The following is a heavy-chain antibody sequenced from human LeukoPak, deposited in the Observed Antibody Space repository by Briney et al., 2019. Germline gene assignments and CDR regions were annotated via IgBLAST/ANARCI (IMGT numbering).Heavy chain of an antibody. D-gene: IGHD6-19*01. CDR3: AKDKYWYSSGWTFDY. Sequence: SGGTLRLSCAASGFTFNTYGMSWVRQAPGKGLEWVSTISGSGGITYQMDSVKGRFTISRDNSKNTLYLQTNSLRAEDTAIYYCAKDKYWYSSGWTFDYWGQGTLVTVSS. CDR1: GFTFNTYG. V-gene: IGHV3-23*01. J-gene: IGHJ4*02. CDR2: ISGSGGIT.